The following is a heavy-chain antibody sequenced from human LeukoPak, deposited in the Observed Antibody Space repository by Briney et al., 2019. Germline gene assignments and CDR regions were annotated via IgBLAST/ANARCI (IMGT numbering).Heavy chain of an antibody. V-gene: IGHV4-31*03. CDR1: GGSISSDSYY. CDR3: ARGLYDTSGYHFDY. D-gene: IGHD3-22*01. CDR2: VYYTGST. J-gene: IGHJ4*02. Sequence: SETLSLTCTVSGGSISSDSYYWSWIRQRPGLGLEWIGYVYYTGSTYYNPSLRSRISLSLDTSEKQIFLRLTSVTATDSAVYYCARGLYDTSGYHFDYWGQGTLVTVSS.